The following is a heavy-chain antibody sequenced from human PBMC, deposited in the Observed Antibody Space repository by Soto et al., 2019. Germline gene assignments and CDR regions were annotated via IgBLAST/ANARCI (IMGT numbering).Heavy chain of an antibody. CDR3: ARGPGSGIHLSTFDA. Sequence: VQLVESGGGVVQPGTSLRLSCAASGFTFSTYGMNWVRQAPGKGLEWVALIWYHGNTEEYAESLQGRFTISRDNSKNAVFLQIHSLRVEDTAVYYCARGPGSGIHLSTFDAWGEGTMVTVSS. D-gene: IGHD3-10*01. CDR1: GFTFSTYG. J-gene: IGHJ3*01. CDR2: IWYHGNTE. V-gene: IGHV3-33*01.